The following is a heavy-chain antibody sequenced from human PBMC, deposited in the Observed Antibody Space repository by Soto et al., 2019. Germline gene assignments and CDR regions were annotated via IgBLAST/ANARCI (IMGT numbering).Heavy chain of an antibody. D-gene: IGHD6-13*01. J-gene: IGHJ4*02. V-gene: IGHV3-7*01. Sequence: EELLVESGGGLVQSGGSLRLSCAASGFTFSSYWMSWVRQAPGMGLEWVANVKQDGSDKYQADSVKGRFTTSRDNAKNSLHMQMNGLRAEDTGVYYFVRDLHSRTDYWGEGALVTVSS. CDR2: VKQDGSDK. CDR1: GFTFSSYW. CDR3: VRDLHSRTDY.